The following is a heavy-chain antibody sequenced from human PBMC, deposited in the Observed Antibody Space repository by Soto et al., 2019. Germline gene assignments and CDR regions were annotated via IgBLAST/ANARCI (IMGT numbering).Heavy chain of an antibody. CDR3: AKDQRSYPSKYYGMDV. V-gene: IGHV3-23*01. D-gene: IGHD1-26*01. Sequence: EVQLLESGGGLVQPGGSLRLSCAASGFTFSSYAMSWVRQAPGKGLEWVSAISGSGGSTYYADSVKGRFTISRDNSKNTLYLQMNSLRAEDTAVYYCAKDQRSYPSKYYGMDVWGQGTTVTVSS. J-gene: IGHJ6*02. CDR1: GFTFSSYA. CDR2: ISGSGGST.